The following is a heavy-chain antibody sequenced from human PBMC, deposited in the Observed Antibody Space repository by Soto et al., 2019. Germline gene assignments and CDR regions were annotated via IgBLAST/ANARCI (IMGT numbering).Heavy chain of an antibody. J-gene: IGHJ6*03. V-gene: IGHV1-69*02. CDR1: GGTFSSYT. CDR2: IIPILGIA. Sequence: SVKVSCKASGGTFSSYTISWVRQAPGQGLEWMGRIIPILGIANYAQKFQGRVTMTRNTSISTAYMELSSLRSEDTAVYYCARGSYYDFWSGFYYYYYMDVWGKGTTVTVSS. D-gene: IGHD3-3*01. CDR3: ARGSYYDFWSGFYYYYYMDV.